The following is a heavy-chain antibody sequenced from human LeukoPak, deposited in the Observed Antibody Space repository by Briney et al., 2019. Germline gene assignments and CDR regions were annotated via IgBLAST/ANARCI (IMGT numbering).Heavy chain of an antibody. J-gene: IGHJ5*02. CDR1: GYTFTGYY. CDR2: INPNSGVT. CDR3: ARVFYGGNSWFDP. V-gene: IGHV1-2*02. Sequence: ASVKVSCKASGYTFTGYYMYWVRQAPGQGLEWMGWINPNSGVTEYVQNFQGRVTMTRDTSISTAYMELSRLRSDDTAVYYCARVFYGGNSWFDPWGQGTLVTVSS. D-gene: IGHD4-23*01.